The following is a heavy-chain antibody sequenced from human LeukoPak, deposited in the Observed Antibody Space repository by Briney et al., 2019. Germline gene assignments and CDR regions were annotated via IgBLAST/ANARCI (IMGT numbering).Heavy chain of an antibody. CDR2: IYYSGST. CDR3: AREGLAAAGSPFDY. CDR1: GGSISSYY. J-gene: IGHJ4*02. D-gene: IGHD6-13*01. Sequence: SETLSLTCTVSGGSISSYYWSWTRQPPGKGLEWIGYIYYSGSTNYNPSLKSRVTISVDTSKNQFSLKLSSVTAADTAVYYCAREGLAAAGSPFDYWGQGTLVTVSS. V-gene: IGHV4-59*01.